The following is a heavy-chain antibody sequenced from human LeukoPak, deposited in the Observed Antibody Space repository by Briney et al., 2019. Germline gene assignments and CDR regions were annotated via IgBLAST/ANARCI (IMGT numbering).Heavy chain of an antibody. Sequence: GASVKVSCKASGGTFSSYAISWVRQAPGQGLEWMGRIIPILGIANYAQKFQGRVTITADKSTSTAYMELSSLRSEDTAVYYCARVGGEYYYDSSGYFDAFDIWGQGTMVTVSS. CDR3: ARVGGEYYYDSSGYFDAFDI. V-gene: IGHV1-69*04. J-gene: IGHJ3*02. CDR2: IIPILGIA. D-gene: IGHD3-22*01. CDR1: GGTFSSYA.